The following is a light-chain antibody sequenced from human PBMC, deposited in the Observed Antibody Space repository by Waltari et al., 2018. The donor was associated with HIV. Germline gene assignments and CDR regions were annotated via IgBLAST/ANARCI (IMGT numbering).Light chain of an antibody. CDR2: SNN. V-gene: IGLV1-44*01. CDR3: AAWDDSLNGWV. J-gene: IGLJ3*02. Sequence: QSVLTQPPSASGTPGQRVTISCSGSSSNIGSNPVNWYQQLPGTAPKLLIYSNNQRPSGAPDRFSGSKSGTSASLAISGLQSEDEADYYCAAWDDSLNGWVFGGGTKLTVL. CDR1: SSNIGSNP.